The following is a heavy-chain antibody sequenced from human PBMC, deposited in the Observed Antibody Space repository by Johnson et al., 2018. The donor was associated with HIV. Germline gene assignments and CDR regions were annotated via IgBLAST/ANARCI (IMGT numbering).Heavy chain of an antibody. V-gene: IGHV3-NL1*01. CDR2: IYSGGYT. CDR3: ARAGIVFDI. Sequence: QVQLVESGGGVVQPGRSLRLTCAASGFTFSGYGIHWVRQAPGTGLEWVSVIYSGGYTYYADSVKGRFTISRDNSKNTLYLQLNSLTAEDTAVYYCARAGIVFDIWGQGTMVTVSS. D-gene: IGHD2-15*01. CDR1: GFTFSGYG. J-gene: IGHJ3*02.